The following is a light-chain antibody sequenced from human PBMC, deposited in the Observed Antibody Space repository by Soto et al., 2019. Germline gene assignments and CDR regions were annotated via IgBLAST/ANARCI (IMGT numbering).Light chain of an antibody. Sequence: EVLLTQSPCTLALSAGDRASLSCRASQNLSRYFLAWYQHKPGQAPSLLISGASRRATGIPERFSGAGSGTDFTLTISRLEPEDFELYYCQQHDILPITFGQGTRLEIK. CDR1: QNLSRYF. CDR2: GAS. V-gene: IGKV3-20*01. CDR3: QQHDILPIT. J-gene: IGKJ5*01.